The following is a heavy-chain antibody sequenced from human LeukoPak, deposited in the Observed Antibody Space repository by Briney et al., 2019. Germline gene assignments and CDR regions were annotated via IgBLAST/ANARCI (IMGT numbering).Heavy chain of an antibody. CDR1: GFSLSTSGMC. J-gene: IGHJ4*02. D-gene: IGHD3-22*01. V-gene: IGHV2-70*11. CDR3: ARTYYYDSSGYYYFDY. Sequence: ESGPTLVNPTQTLTLTCTFSGFSLSTSGMCVGWIRQPPGKALEWLARIDWDDDKYYSTSLKTRLTISKDTSKNQVVLTMTNMDPVDTATYYCARTYYYDSSGYYYFDYWGQGTLVTVSP. CDR2: IDWDDDK.